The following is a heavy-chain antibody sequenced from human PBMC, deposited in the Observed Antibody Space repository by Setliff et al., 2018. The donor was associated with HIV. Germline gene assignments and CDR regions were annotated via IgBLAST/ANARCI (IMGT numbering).Heavy chain of an antibody. V-gene: IGHV1-46*01. CDR2: INPSSGDA. J-gene: IGHJ4*02. Sequence: GASVKVSCKASGYSFTNYYIHWVRQAPGQGLEWMAVINPSSGDALYAQNFQGRVTVTRDTSTSTVYMELNSLKIEDTAVYYCTTGTRLVDWGQGALVTVSS. D-gene: IGHD2-21*01. CDR1: GYSFTNYY. CDR3: TTGTRLVD.